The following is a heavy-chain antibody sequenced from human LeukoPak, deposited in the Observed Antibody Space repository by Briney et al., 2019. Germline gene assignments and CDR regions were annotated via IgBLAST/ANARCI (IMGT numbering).Heavy chain of an antibody. Sequence: PGGSLRLSCAASGLTFSSHWMSWVRQAPGKGLEWVANINQDGSAKDYGGSVKGRFTIFRDNAKNSLYLQMNSLRAEDTAVYFCASAPNENFFDFWGQGTLVTVSS. CDR1: GLTFSSHW. V-gene: IGHV3-7*01. J-gene: IGHJ4*02. CDR2: INQDGSAK. CDR3: ASAPNENFFDF.